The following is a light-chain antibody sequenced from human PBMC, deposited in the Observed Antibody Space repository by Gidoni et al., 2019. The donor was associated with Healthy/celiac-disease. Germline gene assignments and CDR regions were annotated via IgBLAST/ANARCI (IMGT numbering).Light chain of an antibody. J-gene: IGKJ5*01. CDR3: QQANSFPIT. Sequence: DLQMTQSPSYVSASVGDRVTITCRASHGSSSWLDWYQQKPGKAPKLLIYAASSLQSGGPSRFSGSGSGTDFTLTISSLQPEDFATYYCQQANSFPITFGKGTRLEIK. CDR1: HGSSSW. V-gene: IGKV1-12*01. CDR2: AAS.